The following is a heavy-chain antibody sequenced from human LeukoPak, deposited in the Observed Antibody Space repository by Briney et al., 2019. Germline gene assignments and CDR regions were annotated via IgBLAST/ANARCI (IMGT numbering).Heavy chain of an antibody. CDR2: ISGSGAGT. D-gene: IGHD6-6*01. Sequence: GGSLRLSCAASGFTFSSYGMSWVRRAPGKGLEWVSTISGSGAGTYYADSVKGRFTISRDNSKNTLYLQMNSLRVEDTAVYYCAKHRRMAARLVYFDYWGQGTLVTVSS. J-gene: IGHJ4*02. CDR3: AKHRRMAARLVYFDY. V-gene: IGHV3-23*01. CDR1: GFTFSSYG.